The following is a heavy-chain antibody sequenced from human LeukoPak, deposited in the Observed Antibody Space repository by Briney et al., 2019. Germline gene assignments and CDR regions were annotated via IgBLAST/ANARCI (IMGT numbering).Heavy chain of an antibody. D-gene: IGHD3/OR15-3a*01. CDR3: AREGDWLSAMVKNWYFGL. Sequence: SETLSLTCTVSGYSISSGYYWGWIRQPPGKGLEWIGRIYTSGSTNYNPSLKSRVTISVDTSKNQFSLKLSSVTAADTAVYYCAREGDWLSAMVKNWYFGLWGRGTLVTVPS. CDR2: IYTSGST. CDR1: GYSISSGYY. V-gene: IGHV4-38-2*02. J-gene: IGHJ2*01.